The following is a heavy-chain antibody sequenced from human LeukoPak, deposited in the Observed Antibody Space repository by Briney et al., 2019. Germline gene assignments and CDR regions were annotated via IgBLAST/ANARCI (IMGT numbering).Heavy chain of an antibody. V-gene: IGHV3-11*03. J-gene: IGHJ6*02. CDR3: ARSYGVAAGYGMDV. CDR1: GFTFSDYY. CDR2: ISSSSSYT. Sequence: PGGSLRLSCAASGFTFSDYYMSWIRQAPGKGLEWVSYISSSSSYTNYADSVKGRFTISRDNAKNSLYLQMNSLRAEDTAVYYCARSYGVAAGYGMDVWGQGTTVTVSS. D-gene: IGHD6-13*01.